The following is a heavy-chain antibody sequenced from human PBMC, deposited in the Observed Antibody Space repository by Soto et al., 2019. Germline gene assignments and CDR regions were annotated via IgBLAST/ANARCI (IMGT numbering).Heavy chain of an antibody. CDR2: IIPIFGTA. Sequence: SVKVSFKASGGTFSSYAISWVRQAPGQGLEWMGGIIPIFGTANYAQKFQGRVTITADESTSTAYMELSSLRSEDTAVYYCARVVGGYYYFFDYWGQGTLVTVSS. J-gene: IGHJ4*02. D-gene: IGHD3-22*01. CDR1: GGTFSSYA. CDR3: ARVVGGYYYFFDY. V-gene: IGHV1-69*13.